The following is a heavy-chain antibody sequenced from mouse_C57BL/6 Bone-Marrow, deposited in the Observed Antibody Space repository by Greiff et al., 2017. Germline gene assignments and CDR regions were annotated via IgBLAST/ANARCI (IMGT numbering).Heavy chain of an antibody. Sequence: VQLQQPGAELVKPGASVKLSCKASGYTFTSYWMHWVKQRPGQGLEWIGMIHPNSGSTNYNEKFKSKATLTVDKSSSTAYMQLSSLTSEDSAVYYCAIYYDYDREGDYWGQGTTLTVSS. CDR2: IHPNSGST. J-gene: IGHJ2*01. CDR1: GYTFTSYW. V-gene: IGHV1-64*01. D-gene: IGHD2-4*01. CDR3: AIYYDYDREGDY.